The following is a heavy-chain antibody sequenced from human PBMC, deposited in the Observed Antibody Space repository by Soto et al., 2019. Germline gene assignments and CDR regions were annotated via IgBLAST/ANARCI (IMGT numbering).Heavy chain of an antibody. Sequence: QVQLVQSGAEVKKPGSSVKVSCKASGGTFSSYAISWVRQAPGQGLEWMGGIIPIFGTANYAQKFQGRVTITADESXXTXYXXLSSLRSEDTAVYYCARHGGNGYAKYYYYYYGMDVWGQGTTVTVSS. CDR3: ARHGGNGYAKYYYYYYGMDV. D-gene: IGHD2-2*01. J-gene: IGHJ6*02. CDR1: GGTFSSYA. CDR2: IIPIFGTA. V-gene: IGHV1-69*12.